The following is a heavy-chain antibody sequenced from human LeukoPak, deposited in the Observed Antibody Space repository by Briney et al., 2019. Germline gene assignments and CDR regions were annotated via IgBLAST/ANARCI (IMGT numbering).Heavy chain of an antibody. CDR2: IYYSGST. CDR1: GGSISSSSYY. Sequence: SETLSLTCTVSGGSISSSSYYWGWIRQPPGKGLEWIGSIYYSGSTYYNPSLKSRVTISVDTSKNQFSLKLSSVTAADTAVYYCARVRDSSGYTSDPFDYWGQGTLVTVSS. V-gene: IGHV4-39*07. J-gene: IGHJ4*02. CDR3: ARVRDSSGYTSDPFDY. D-gene: IGHD3-22*01.